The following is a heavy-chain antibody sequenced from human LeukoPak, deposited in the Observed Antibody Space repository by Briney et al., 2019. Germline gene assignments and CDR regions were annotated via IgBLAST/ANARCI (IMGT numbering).Heavy chain of an antibody. CDR2: IWYDGSNK. D-gene: IGHD6-6*01. CDR3: ARVRGIEYSSSVYFDY. CDR1: GFTFSSYG. V-gene: IGHV3-30*19. Sequence: GGSLRLSCAASGFTFSSYGMHCVRQAPGKGLEWVAVIWYDGSNKYYADSVKGRFTISRDNSKNTLYLQMNSLRAEDTAVYYCARVRGIEYSSSVYFDYWGQGTLVTVSS. J-gene: IGHJ4*02.